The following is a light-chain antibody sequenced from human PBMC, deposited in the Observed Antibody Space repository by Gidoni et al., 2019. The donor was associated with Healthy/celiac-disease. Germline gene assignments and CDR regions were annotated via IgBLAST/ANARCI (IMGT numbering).Light chain of an antibody. CDR1: KLVDKY. Sequence: YELTQPPSVSVSPGQTASITCSGDKLVDKYACWYQQKPGQSPVLVIYQDSKRPSGIPERFSGSNSGNTATLTVSGTQAMDEADYYCQAWDSSTVVFGGGTKLTVL. CDR2: QDS. V-gene: IGLV3-1*01. J-gene: IGLJ2*01. CDR3: QAWDSSTVV.